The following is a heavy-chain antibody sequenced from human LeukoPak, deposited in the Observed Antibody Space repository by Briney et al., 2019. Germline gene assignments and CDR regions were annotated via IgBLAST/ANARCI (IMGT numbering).Heavy chain of an antibody. D-gene: IGHD3-22*01. CDR1: GFTFSSYS. J-gene: IGHJ4*02. CDR3: AREHYDSSGYEDY. V-gene: IGHV3-21*04. CDR2: ISSSSSYI. Sequence: GGSLRLSCAASGFTFSSYSMNWVRQAPGKGLEWVSSISSSSSYIYYADSVKGRFTISRDNAKNSLYLQMNSLRAEDTAVYYCAREHYDSSGYEDYWGQGTLVTVSS.